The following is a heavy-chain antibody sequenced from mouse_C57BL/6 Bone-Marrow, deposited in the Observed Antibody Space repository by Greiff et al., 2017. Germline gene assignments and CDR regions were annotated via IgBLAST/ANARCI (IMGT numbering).Heavy chain of an antibody. J-gene: IGHJ2*01. CDR1: GFSLTSYG. D-gene: IGHD1-1*01. V-gene: IGHV2-2*01. CDR3: ARNREFYYYDSSPYYFDY. Sequence: VQGVESGPGLVQPSQSLSITCTVSGFSLTSYGVHWVRQSPGKGLEWLGVIWSGGSTDYNAAFISRLSISKDNSKSPVFFKMNSLQADDTAIYYCARNREFYYYDSSPYYFDYWGQGTTLTVSS. CDR2: IWSGGST.